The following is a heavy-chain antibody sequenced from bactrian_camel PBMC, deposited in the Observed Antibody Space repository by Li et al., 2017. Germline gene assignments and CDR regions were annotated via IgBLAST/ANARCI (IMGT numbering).Heavy chain of an antibody. CDR1: GFTFSTYY. J-gene: IGHJ4*01. CDR2: IYTGGGST. V-gene: IGHV3-2*01. CDR3: AIGLHLEIMGSWADADFEY. Sequence: QLVESGGGLVQPGGSLRLSCAASGFTFSTYYMSWVRQAPGKGLEWVSSIYTGGGSTYYDDSVKGRFTISHDNAKNMLYLDMNSLKPEDTAMYYCAIGLHLEIMGSWADADFEYWGQGTQVTVS. D-gene: IGHD1*01.